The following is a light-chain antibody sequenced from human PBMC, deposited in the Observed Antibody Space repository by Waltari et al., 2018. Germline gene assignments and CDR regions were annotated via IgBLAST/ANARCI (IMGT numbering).Light chain of an antibody. Sequence: QSVLTQPPSASGTPGQRVTISCSGSSSNIGTNYVSCYQQLPGTAPKLLIYRNNQRPSGVPDRFSGAKSGTSASLAISGLRSEDEADYYCAAWDDSLSVVVFGGGTKLTVL. CDR1: SSNIGTNY. J-gene: IGLJ2*01. CDR2: RNN. V-gene: IGLV1-47*01. CDR3: AAWDDSLSVVV.